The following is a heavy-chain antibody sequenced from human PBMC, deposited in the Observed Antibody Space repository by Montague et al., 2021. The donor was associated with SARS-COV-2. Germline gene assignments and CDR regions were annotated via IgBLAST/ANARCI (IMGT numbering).Heavy chain of an antibody. Sequence: PALVKPTQTLTLTCTFSGFSLSTSGMCVSWIRQPPGKALEWLALIDWDDDKYYSTSLKTRLTISKDTSKNQVVPTMTNMDPVDTATYYCARMPVLLWFGELGYYGMDVWGQGTTVTVSS. D-gene: IGHD3-10*01. CDR1: GFSLSTSGMC. CDR3: ARMPVLLWFGELGYYGMDV. CDR2: IDWDDDK. V-gene: IGHV2-70*01. J-gene: IGHJ6*02.